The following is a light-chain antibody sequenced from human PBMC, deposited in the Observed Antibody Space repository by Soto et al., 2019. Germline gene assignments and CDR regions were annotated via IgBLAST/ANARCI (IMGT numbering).Light chain of an antibody. J-gene: IGKJ3*01. V-gene: IGKV3-15*01. Sequence: EIVMTQSPATQSVSPGERATLSCRASQSVSSNLAWYQQKPGQAPRLLIYGASTRATGIPARFSGSGSGTEFTLTISSLQSEDFAVYYCQKYNNWPPFTFGPGTKVDIK. CDR2: GAS. CDR3: QKYNNWPPFT. CDR1: QSVSSN.